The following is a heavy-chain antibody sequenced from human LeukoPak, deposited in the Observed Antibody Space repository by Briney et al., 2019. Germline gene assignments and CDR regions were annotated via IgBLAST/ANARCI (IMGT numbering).Heavy chain of an antibody. D-gene: IGHD6-19*01. CDR2: ISYDGSNK. Sequence: GGSLRLSCAASGFTFSTYGMHWVRQAPGKGLEWVAVISYDGSNKYYADSVKGRFTTSRVNSQNTLYLQMNSLRAEDTAVYYCASSSSGWYSSGFDYWGQGTLVTVSS. CDR3: ASSSSGWYSSGFDY. CDR1: GFTFSTYG. V-gene: IGHV3-30*03. J-gene: IGHJ4*02.